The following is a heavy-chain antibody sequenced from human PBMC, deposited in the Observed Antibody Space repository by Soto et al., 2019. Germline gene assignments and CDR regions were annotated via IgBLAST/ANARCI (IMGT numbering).Heavy chain of an antibody. Sequence: SETLSLTCAVSGGSISSGGYSWSWIRQPPGKGLEWIGYIYHSGSTYYNPSLKSRVTISVDRSKNQFSLKLSSVTAADTAVYYCARGLLWFGELFPNWLDPWGQGTLVTVSS. J-gene: IGHJ5*02. CDR3: ARGLLWFGELFPNWLDP. CDR1: GGSISSGGYS. D-gene: IGHD3-10*01. V-gene: IGHV4-30-2*01. CDR2: IYHSGST.